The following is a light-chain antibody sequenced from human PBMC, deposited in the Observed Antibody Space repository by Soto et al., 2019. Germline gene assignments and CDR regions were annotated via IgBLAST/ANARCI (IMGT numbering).Light chain of an antibody. Sequence: QSVLTQPPSASGTAGQRVSITCSGSDSNSGSHSVHWYQQVPGMAPKLLVYKSDQRPSGVPDRFSGSKSVTSASLAISGLRAEYEAEYYCATWDDGLSGVLFGGGTKLTVL. CDR2: KSD. J-gene: IGLJ2*01. CDR1: DSNSGSHS. V-gene: IGLV1-47*01. CDR3: ATWDDGLSGVL.